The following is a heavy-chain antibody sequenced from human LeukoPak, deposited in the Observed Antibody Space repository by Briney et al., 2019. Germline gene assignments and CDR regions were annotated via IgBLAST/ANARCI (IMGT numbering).Heavy chain of an antibody. J-gene: IGHJ6*02. D-gene: IGHD2-15*01. CDR1: GFTFSSYA. V-gene: IGHV3-23*01. Sequence: GGSLRLPCAASGFTFSSYAMSWVRQAPGKGLEWVSAISGSGGSTYYADSVKGRFTISSDNSKNTLYLQMNSLRAEDTAVYYCAKGSRAGYCSGGSCYPYGMDVWGQGTTVTVSS. CDR3: AKGSRAGYCSGGSCYPYGMDV. CDR2: ISGSGGST.